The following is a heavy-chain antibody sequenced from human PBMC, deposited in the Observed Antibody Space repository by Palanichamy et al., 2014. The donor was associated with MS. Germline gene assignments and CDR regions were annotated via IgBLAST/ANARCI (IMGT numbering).Heavy chain of an antibody. CDR1: GFTFSNYE. V-gene: IGHV3-48*03. J-gene: IGHJ4*02. CDR3: ARDQSGSTVAY. Sequence: EVQLVESGGGLVQPGGSLRLSCAASGFTFSNYEMNWVRQAPGKGLEWVSYINSGGSTIYYADSVKGRFTISRDNAKNSLYLQMNSLRAEDTAVYYCARDQSGSTVAYWGQGTLVTVSS. CDR2: INSGGSTI. D-gene: IGHD6-13*01.